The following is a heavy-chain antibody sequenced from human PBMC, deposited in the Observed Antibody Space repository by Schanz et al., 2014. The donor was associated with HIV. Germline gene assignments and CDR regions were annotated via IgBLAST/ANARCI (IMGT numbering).Heavy chain of an antibody. CDR2: IWYDGSNK. V-gene: IGHV3-33*01. CDR3: ASTVYPYTGSSDYYYGMDV. CDR1: GFTFTSFG. Sequence: QVQLVESGGGLVKPGGSLRLSCAASGFTFTSFGMHWVRQAPGKGLDWVAVIWYDGSNKYYADSVKGRFTISRDNSKKALYLQMNSLRVEDTAVYYCASTVYPYTGSSDYYYGMDVWGQGTTVTVSS. D-gene: IGHD6-6*01. J-gene: IGHJ6*02.